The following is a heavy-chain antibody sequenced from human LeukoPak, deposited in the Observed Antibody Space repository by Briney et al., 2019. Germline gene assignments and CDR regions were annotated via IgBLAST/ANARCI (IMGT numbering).Heavy chain of an antibody. V-gene: IGHV4-59*13. CDR3: AGSEPPPMVTVLDIGVGAIDY. D-gene: IGHD5-18*01. J-gene: IGHJ4*02. CDR1: GGSISSYY. Sequence: SETLSLTCTVSGGSISSYYWSWIRQPPGKGLGWIGYIYYSGSTNYNPSLKSRVTISEDPPKNQFSLKLSSVTAADTAVYYCAGSEPPPMVTVLDIGVGAIDYWGQGTLVTVSS. CDR2: IYYSGST.